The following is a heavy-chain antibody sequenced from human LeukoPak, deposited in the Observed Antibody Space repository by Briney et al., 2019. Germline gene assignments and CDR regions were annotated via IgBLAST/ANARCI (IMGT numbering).Heavy chain of an antibody. D-gene: IGHD6-25*01. CDR2: ISSSSSYI. Sequence: KTGGSLRLSCAASGFTFSSYSMNWVRQAPGKGLEWVSSISSSSSYIYYADSVKGRFTISRDNAKNSLYLQMNSLRAEGTAVYYCARYSSGWPGYFDYWGQGTLVTVSS. CDR1: GFTFSSYS. CDR3: ARYSSGWPGYFDY. J-gene: IGHJ4*02. V-gene: IGHV3-21*01.